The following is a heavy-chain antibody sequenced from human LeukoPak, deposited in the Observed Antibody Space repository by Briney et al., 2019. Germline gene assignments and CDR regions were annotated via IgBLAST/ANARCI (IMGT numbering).Heavy chain of an antibody. Sequence: GGSLRLSCAPSGFIFSTYWMNWVRQAPGKGLEWVSYISSSSRTIYYADSAKGRFTISRDNAKNSLYLQMNSLRAEDTAVYYCARDFHVRNYDIGGYSYWGQGTLVTVSS. CDR1: GFIFSTYW. CDR2: ISSSSRTI. CDR3: ARDFHVRNYDIGGYSY. D-gene: IGHD3-22*01. V-gene: IGHV3-48*01. J-gene: IGHJ4*02.